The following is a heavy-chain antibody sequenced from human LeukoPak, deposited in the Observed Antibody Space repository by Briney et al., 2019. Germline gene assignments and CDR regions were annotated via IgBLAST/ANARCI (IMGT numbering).Heavy chain of an antibody. CDR1: GFTFWCYG. CDR2: ISYDGSNK. D-gene: IGHD3-3*01. Sequence: GGPLRLSCAASGFTFWCYGMHGVRQAPGKGLEWLVVISYDGSNKYYADSVKGRFTISRDNSKNTLYLQMNSLRAEDTAVYYCAKEGSIFGVVIRPYYFDYWGQGTLVTVSS. V-gene: IGHV3-30*18. CDR3: AKEGSIFGVVIRPYYFDY. J-gene: IGHJ4*02.